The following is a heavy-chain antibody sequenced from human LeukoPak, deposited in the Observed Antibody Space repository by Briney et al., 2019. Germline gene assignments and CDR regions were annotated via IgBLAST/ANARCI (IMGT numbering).Heavy chain of an antibody. CDR3: ARDLVKYNWNGALDY. CDR2: IIPILGIA. Sequence: GASVKVSCKASGYSFTSYDISWVRQAPGQGLEWMGRIIPILGIANYAQKFQGSVTITADKSTSTAYMELSSLRSEDTAVYYCARDLVKYNWNGALDYWGQGTLVTVSS. V-gene: IGHV1-69*04. CDR1: GYSFTSYD. D-gene: IGHD1-1*01. J-gene: IGHJ4*02.